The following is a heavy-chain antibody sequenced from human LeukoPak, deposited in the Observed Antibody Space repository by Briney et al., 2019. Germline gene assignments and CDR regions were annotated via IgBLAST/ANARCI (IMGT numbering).Heavy chain of an antibody. D-gene: IGHD1-1*01. CDR1: GGSISSYY. J-gene: IGHJ4*02. CDR3: ARRDLAGTGYFDY. V-gene: IGHV4-59*01. CDR2: IYYSGST. Sequence: SETLSLTCTVSGGSISSYYWSWIRQPPGKGLEWIGYIYYSGSTNYNPSLKSRVTISVDTSKNQFSLKLSSVTAADTAVYYCARRDLAGTGYFDYWGQGTLVTVSS.